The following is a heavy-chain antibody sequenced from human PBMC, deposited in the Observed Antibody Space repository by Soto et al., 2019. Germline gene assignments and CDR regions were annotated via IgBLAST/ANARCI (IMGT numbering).Heavy chain of an antibody. CDR1: GFNFKKFA. V-gene: IGHV3-23*01. D-gene: IGHD6-19*01. J-gene: IGHJ4*02. CDR2: ISCCGGAT. CDR3: AKSYGEQWLIPHLDN. Sequence: EVQLLEAGGGVVQPGGSLRLSCEASGFNFKKFAMGLVRQAPGEGLEWVSGISCCGGATSYADSVKGRFTLARDDSKNTMSLHLNSLRFEDTARYFCAKSYGEQWLIPHLDNWGQGTLVTVS.